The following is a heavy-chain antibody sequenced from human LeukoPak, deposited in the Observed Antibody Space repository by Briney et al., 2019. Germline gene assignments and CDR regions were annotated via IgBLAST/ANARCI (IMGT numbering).Heavy chain of an antibody. CDR2: ISSSGSTI. CDR1: GFTFSDYY. V-gene: IGHV3-11*01. D-gene: IGHD2/OR15-2a*01. CDR3: ARTSPAVLSFDP. Sequence: PGGSLRLSCAAFGFTFSDYYMSWIRQAPGKGLEWVSYISSSGSTIYYADSVKGRFTISRDNAKNSLYLQMNSLRAEDTAVYYCARTSPAVLSFDPWGQGTLVTVSS. J-gene: IGHJ5*02.